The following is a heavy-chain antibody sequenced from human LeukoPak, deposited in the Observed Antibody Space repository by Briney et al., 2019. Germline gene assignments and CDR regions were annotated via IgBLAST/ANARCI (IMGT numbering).Heavy chain of an antibody. CDR1: GFTFSSYW. J-gene: IGHJ5*02. V-gene: IGHV3-7*03. CDR2: IKQDGSEK. D-gene: IGHD6-19*01. Sequence: PGGSLRLSCAASGFTFSSYWMSWVRQAPGKGLEWVANIKQDGSEKYYVDSVKGRFTISRDNAKNSLYLQMNSLRAEDTAVYYCARGGGSGWPGDWFDPWGQGTLVTVSS. CDR3: ARGGGSGWPGDWFDP.